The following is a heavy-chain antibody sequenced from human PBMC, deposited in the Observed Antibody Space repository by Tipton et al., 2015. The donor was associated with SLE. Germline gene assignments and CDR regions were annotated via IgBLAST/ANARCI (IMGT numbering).Heavy chain of an antibody. CDR1: GGSISSSSYY. CDR2: IYYSGST. V-gene: IGHV4-61*03. Sequence: TLSLTCTVSGGSISSSSYYWGWIRQPPGKGLEWIGYIYYSGSTNYNPSLKSRVTISVDTSKNHFSLKLSSVTAADTAMYFCAGGQEAFDIWGQGTMVTVSS. J-gene: IGHJ3*02. CDR3: AGGQEAFDI.